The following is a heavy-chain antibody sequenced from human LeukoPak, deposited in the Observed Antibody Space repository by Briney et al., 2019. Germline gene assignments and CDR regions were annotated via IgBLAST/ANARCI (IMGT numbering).Heavy chain of an antibody. D-gene: IGHD3-10*01. CDR2: IFYSGNS. V-gene: IGHV4-59*01. J-gene: IGHJ4*02. CDR1: GGSIAVYY. Sequence: SETLSLTCTVSGGSIAVYYCSWIRQPPGKGLEWIGYIFYSGNSNYNPSFKSRVTISVDTSKNQFSLNLTSVTAADSAVYFCARTGFGELPFDYWGQGTLVTVSS. CDR3: ARTGFGELPFDY.